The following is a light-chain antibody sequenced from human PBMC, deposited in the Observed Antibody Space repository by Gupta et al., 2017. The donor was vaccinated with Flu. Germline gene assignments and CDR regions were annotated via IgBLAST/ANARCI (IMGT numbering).Light chain of an antibody. Sequence: QHPGKAPKLMIYDVTTRPSGVPALFSGSTSGPTASLTSAGLQADDAADYYCCSYAGSYTFDVFGTGTQVTVL. CDR2: DVT. J-gene: IGLJ1*01. V-gene: IGLV2-11*03. CDR3: CSYAGSYTFDV.